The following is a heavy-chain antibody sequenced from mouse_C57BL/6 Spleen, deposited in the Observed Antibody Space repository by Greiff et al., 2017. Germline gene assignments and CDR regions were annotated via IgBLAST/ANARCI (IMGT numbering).Heavy chain of an antibody. CDR3: ARDYGNYVPLDY. CDR1: GYAFSSSW. D-gene: IGHD2-1*01. Sequence: QVQLQQPGPELVKPGASVKISCKASGYAFSSSWMNWVKQRPGKGLEWIGRIYPGDGDTNYNGKFKGKATLTADKSSSTAYMQLSSLTTENSAVYFCARDYGNYVPLDYWGQGTTLTVSS. V-gene: IGHV1-82*01. CDR2: IYPGDGDT. J-gene: IGHJ2*01.